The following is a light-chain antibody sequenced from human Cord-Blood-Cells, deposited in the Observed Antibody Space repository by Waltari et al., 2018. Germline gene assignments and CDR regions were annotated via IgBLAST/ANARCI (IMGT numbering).Light chain of an antibody. CDR3: SSYTSSSTRV. CDR2: DVS. V-gene: IGLV2-14*01. Sequence: QSALTQPASVSGSPGQSITISCTGTSSDVGGYNYVSWYQQHPRKAPKLMIYDVSNRPSGVSNLFAGAKSGNTASLTIYGLQAEDEADYYCSSYTSSSTRVFGAGTKVTVL. CDR1: SSDVGGYNY. J-gene: IGLJ1*01.